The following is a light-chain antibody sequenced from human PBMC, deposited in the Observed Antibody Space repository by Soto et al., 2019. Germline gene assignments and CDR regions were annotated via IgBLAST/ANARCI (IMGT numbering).Light chain of an antibody. CDR2: DVI. Sequence: QSVLTQPPSASGSPGQSVTISCTGTSRDIGGYDFVSWYQQHPGKAPKLLIYDVIKMPSGVPDRFSGSNSGNTASLTVSGLQTDDEADYYCSSYGGSNNLLFGGGTKLTVL. CDR3: SSYGGSNNLL. J-gene: IGLJ2*01. CDR1: SRDIGGYDF. V-gene: IGLV2-8*01.